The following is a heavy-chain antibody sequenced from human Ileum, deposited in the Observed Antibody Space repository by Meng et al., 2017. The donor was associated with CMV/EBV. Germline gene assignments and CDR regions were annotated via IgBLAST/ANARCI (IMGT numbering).Heavy chain of an antibody. J-gene: IGHJ5*02. D-gene: IGHD4-17*01. CDR3: VKENVRGDYDA. CDR2: INPNSGGP. Sequence: QVQLVQSGAGVRRPGASVKVSCRASGYSFTGYYIHWVRQAPGQGLEWMGWINPNSGGPHFAPKFLDRVTMTRDTSINTAYMELTSLRSDDTAVYYCVKENVRGDYDAWGQGTLVTVSS. V-gene: IGHV1-2*02. CDR1: GYSFTGYY.